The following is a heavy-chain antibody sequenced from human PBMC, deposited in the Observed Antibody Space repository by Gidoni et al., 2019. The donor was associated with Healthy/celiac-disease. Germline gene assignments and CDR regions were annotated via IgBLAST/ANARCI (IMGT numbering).Heavy chain of an antibody. CDR3: AHTNYYGSGSYYRYLYYYGMDV. D-gene: IGHD3-10*01. CDR2: IYWDDDK. V-gene: IGHV2-5*02. J-gene: IGHJ6*02. Sequence: QIPLQESGPTLVKPTQTLTLTCTFSGFSLSTSGVGVAWIRQPPGEALEWLALIYWDDDKRDSPSLKSRLTNTKDTSKNQVVLTMTNMDPVDTATYYCAHTNYYGSGSYYRYLYYYGMDVWGQGTTVTVSS. CDR1: GFSLSTSGVG.